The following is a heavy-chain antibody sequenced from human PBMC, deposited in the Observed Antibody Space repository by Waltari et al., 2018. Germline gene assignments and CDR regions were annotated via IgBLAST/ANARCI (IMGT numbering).Heavy chain of an antibody. CDR1: GFILNNAW. CDR3: TTVTRYGSGTYYRHY. CDR2: IKGKTDGGTT. D-gene: IGHD3-10*01. V-gene: IGHV3-15*01. J-gene: IGHJ4*02. Sequence: EVQLVESGGGLVKPGGSLRLSCAASGFILNNAWMSWVRQAAGKGLGGVGRIKGKTDGGTTDYAAPVKGRFTISTDDAKNTLYLQMNSLKAEDSAVYYCTTVTRYGSGTYYRHYWGQGTLVTVSS.